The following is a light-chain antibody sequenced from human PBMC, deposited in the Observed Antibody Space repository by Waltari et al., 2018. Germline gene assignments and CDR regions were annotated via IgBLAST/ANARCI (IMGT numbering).Light chain of an antibody. CDR3: AGWDDSLSVV. J-gene: IGLJ3*02. Sequence: QSVLTQPPSASGAPGQRVTISCSGTTSNIGNNYVFWYQQIPGTAPQLLIYRNTRRLSGVPDRFSGAKSGTSASRDSSGLRSEDEAEYDCAGWDDSLSVVVGGGTKLTVV. CDR2: RNT. V-gene: IGLV1-47*01. CDR1: TSNIGNNY.